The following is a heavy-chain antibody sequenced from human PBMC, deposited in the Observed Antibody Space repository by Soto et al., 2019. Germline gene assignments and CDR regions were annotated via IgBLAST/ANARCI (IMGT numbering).Heavy chain of an antibody. CDR3: ARMPPPGYCSGGSCRECYYGMDV. V-gene: IGHV1-69*01. CDR1: GGTFSSYA. D-gene: IGHD2-15*01. CDR2: IIPIFGTA. J-gene: IGHJ6*02. Sequence: QVQLVQSGAEVKKPGSSVKVSCKASGGTFSSYAISWVRQAPGQGLEWMGGIIPIFGTANYAQKFQGRVTITADESTSTAYMELSSLRSEDTAVYYCARMPPPGYCSGGSCRECYYGMDVWGQGTTVTVSS.